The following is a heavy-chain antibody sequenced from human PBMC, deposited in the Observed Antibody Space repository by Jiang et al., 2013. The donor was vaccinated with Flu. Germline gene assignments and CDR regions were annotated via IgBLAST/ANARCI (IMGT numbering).Heavy chain of an antibody. CDR1: GYTFNRYS. CDR3: ARGANGDYIVSDY. Sequence: QSGSELKKPGASVKISCKASGYTFNRYSISWVRRAPGQGLEWMGWVGTNTGNPNYAQGFTGRFVFSLDTSVNTAYLQINSLRAEDTAVYYCARGANGDYIVSDYWGQGTLVTASS. CDR2: VGTNTGNP. D-gene: IGHD4-17*01. V-gene: IGHV7-4-1*02. J-gene: IGHJ4*02.